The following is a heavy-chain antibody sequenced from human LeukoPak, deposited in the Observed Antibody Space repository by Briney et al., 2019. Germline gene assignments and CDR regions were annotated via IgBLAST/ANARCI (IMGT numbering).Heavy chain of an antibody. CDR3: ARLYGSGGQGAFDI. CDR1: GGSISSYY. D-gene: IGHD3-10*01. Sequence: PSENLSLTCTVSGGSISSYYWSWIRQPPGKGLEWIGYIYYSGSTNYNPSLKSRVTISVDTSKNQFSLKLSSVTAADTAVYYCARLYGSGGQGAFDIWGQGTMVTVSS. V-gene: IGHV4-59*01. CDR2: IYYSGST. J-gene: IGHJ3*02.